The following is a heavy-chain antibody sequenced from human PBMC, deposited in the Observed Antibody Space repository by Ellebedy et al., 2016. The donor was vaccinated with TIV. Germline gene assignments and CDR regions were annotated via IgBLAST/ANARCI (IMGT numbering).Heavy chain of an antibody. CDR1: EYRFTNYW. CDR2: VYPGDSET. J-gene: IGHJ3*02. CDR3: ARRLDSRGYDAFDI. Sequence: GESLKISCKGSEYRFTNYWTGWVRQMPGKGLEWMGMVYPGDSETRYSPSFQGQVTLSVDKSIRTAYLQWSSLRASDTAMYYCARRLDSRGYDAFDIWGQGTMVTVSS. D-gene: IGHD3-22*01. V-gene: IGHV5-51*01.